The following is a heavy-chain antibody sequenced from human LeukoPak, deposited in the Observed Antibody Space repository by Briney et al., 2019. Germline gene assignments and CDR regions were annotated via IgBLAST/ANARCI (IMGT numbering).Heavy chain of an antibody. CDR2: ISGSGGST. CDR3: ATNSSSDGFDC. Sequence: GGSLRHSCAASRFTFSSYAMSWVRQAPGKGLEWVSSISGSGGSTYYADSVKGRFNISRDNSKNTLYLQMNSLRAEDTAVFYCATNSSSDGFDCWGQGTLITVSS. CDR1: RFTFSSYA. D-gene: IGHD6-13*01. J-gene: IGHJ4*02. V-gene: IGHV3-23*01.